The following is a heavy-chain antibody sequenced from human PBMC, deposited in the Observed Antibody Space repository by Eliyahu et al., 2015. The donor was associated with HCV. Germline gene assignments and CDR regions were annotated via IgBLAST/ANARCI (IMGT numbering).Heavy chain of an antibody. D-gene: IGHD3-10*01. J-gene: IGHJ4*02. CDR3: AMSTMVRGIMVFEY. Sequence: EVQLLESGGGLVQPGGSLRLSCAASGFSFSSYAMTWVRQAPGKGLEWVSVIIGSDGTTYYADSAKGRFSIFRDNSKNTLYLQMNSLRAEDTAIYYCAMSTMVRGIMVFEYWGQGTLVTV. CDR2: IIGSDGTT. V-gene: IGHV3-23*01. CDR1: GFSFSSYA.